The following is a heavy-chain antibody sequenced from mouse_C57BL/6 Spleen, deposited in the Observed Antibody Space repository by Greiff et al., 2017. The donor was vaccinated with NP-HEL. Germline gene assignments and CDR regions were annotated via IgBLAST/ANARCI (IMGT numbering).Heavy chain of an antibody. Sequence: EVQLQQSGPELVKPGASVKISCKASGYSFTDYNMNWVKQRNGQSLEWIGVINPNYGTTSYNQKFKGKATLTVDQSSSTAYMQLNSLTSEDSAVYYCGRRSDEYDVGWDFEVWGTGTTVTVSS. CDR3: GRRSDEYDVGWDFEV. J-gene: IGHJ1*03. CDR1: GYSFTDYN. V-gene: IGHV1-39*01. CDR2: INPNYGTT. D-gene: IGHD2-4*01.